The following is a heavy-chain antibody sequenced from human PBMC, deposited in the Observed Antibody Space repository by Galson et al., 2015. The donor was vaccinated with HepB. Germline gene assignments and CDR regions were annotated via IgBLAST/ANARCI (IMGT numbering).Heavy chain of an antibody. D-gene: IGHD4/OR15-4a*01. CDR1: GYTFTSNG. CDR3: ARDRDYRFDC. CDR2: ISAYGGNT. J-gene: IGHJ4*02. Sequence: SVKVSCKASGYTFTSNGISWVQQTPRQGLEWLGWISAYGGNTKYAQKYQGRITLTRDTSTSTAYVELRSLRSDDTAVYYCARDRDYRFDCWGQGTLVTVSS. V-gene: IGHV1-18*04.